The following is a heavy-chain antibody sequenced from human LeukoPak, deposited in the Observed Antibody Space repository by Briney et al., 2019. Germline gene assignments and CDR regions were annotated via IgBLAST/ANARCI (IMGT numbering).Heavy chain of an antibody. D-gene: IGHD6-19*01. Sequence: GASVKVSCKASGGTFSSYAISWVRQAPGQGLEWMGGIIPIFGTATYAQKFQGRVTITADESTSTAYMELSSLRSEDTAVYYCARDNRYSSGWYLTGYYYYGMDVWGQGTTVTVSS. CDR3: ARDNRYSSGWYLTGYYYYGMDV. CDR1: GGTFSSYA. V-gene: IGHV1-69*13. CDR2: IIPIFGTA. J-gene: IGHJ6*02.